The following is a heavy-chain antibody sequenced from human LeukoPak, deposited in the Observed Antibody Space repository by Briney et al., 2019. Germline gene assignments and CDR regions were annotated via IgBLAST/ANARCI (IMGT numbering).Heavy chain of an antibody. V-gene: IGHV4-30-4*08. J-gene: IGHJ6*03. D-gene: IGHD3-3*01. CDR3: ARAPPLFGVVPGYYYYMDV. Sequence: LRLSCAASGFTFSSYAMSWIRQPPGKGLEWIGYIYYSGSTYYNPSLKSRVTISVDTSKNQFSLKLSSVTAADTAAYYCARAPPLFGVVPGYYYYMDVWGKGTTVTVSS. CDR2: IYYSGST. CDR1: GFTFSSYA.